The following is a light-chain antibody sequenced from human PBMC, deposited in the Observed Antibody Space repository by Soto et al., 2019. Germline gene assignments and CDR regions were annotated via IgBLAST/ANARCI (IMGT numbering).Light chain of an antibody. CDR2: AAS. Sequence: IQMTQSPSTLSASVGDRVTITCRASQGIRNELGWYQQKTGKAPKLLIYAASTLQSGVPSRFSGSGSGTDFTLTISSLQPEDFATYYCLQDYNYPWTFGQGTKVDIK. J-gene: IGKJ1*01. CDR1: QGIRNE. V-gene: IGKV1-6*01. CDR3: LQDYNYPWT.